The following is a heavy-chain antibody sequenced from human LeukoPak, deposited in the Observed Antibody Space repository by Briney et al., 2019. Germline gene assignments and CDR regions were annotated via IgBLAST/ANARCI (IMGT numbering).Heavy chain of an antibody. CDR3: AKRGVVIRAVLVVGFHKEAYYFDS. CDR2: ISDRGGST. V-gene: IGHV3-23*01. CDR1: GITLSNYG. Sequence: PTGGSLRLSCVVSGITLSNYGMSWVRQAPGKGLEWVAGISDRGGSTNYADSVKGRFTISRDNPKNTLYLQMNSLRSEDTAGYFCAKRGVVIRAVLVVGFHKEAYYFDSWGQGALVTVSS. J-gene: IGHJ4*02. D-gene: IGHD2-15*01.